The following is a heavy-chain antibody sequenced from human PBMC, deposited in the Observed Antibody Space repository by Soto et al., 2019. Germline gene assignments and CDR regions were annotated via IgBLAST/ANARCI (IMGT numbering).Heavy chain of an antibody. CDR3: ARRIRIRTTRRGIQYYSDY. Sequence: QITLNESGPTLVKPTQTLTLTCTFSGFSLNTGGVGVGWIRQPPGKALEWLALIYWDEDKRYSPSLKSRLTITQHTSKNQLVLTLIIMDPPDTPIHLCARRIRIRTTRRGIQYYSDYWGQGTLVTVSS. J-gene: IGHJ4*02. CDR1: GFSLNTGGVG. CDR2: IYWDEDK. D-gene: IGHD1-1*01. V-gene: IGHV2-5*02.